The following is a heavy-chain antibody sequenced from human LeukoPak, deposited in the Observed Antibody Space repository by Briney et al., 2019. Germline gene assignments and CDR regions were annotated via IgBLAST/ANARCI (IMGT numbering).Heavy chain of an antibody. CDR3: ARAGLRGYYTS. Sequence: SETLSLTCTVSGGSISSYYWSWTRQPPGKGLEWIGYIYYSGSTNYNPSLKSRVTISVDTSKNQFSLKLSCVTAADTAVYYCARAGLRGYYTSWGQGTLVTVSS. V-gene: IGHV4-59*01. J-gene: IGHJ5*02. CDR2: IYYSGST. CDR1: GGSISSYY. D-gene: IGHD3-3*01.